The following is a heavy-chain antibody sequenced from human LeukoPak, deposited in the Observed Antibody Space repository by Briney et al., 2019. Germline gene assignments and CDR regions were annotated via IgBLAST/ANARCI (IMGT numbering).Heavy chain of an antibody. J-gene: IGHJ4*02. CDR1: GFTFSSYE. V-gene: IGHV3-48*03. CDR2: ISSSGSTI. D-gene: IGHD3-22*01. CDR3: ARDPRGPTGFDSSARDTFDY. Sequence: GGSLRLSCAASGFTFSSYEMNWVRQAPGKGLEWVSYISSSGSTIYYADSVKGQFTISRDNSKNTLYLQIHSLRPEDTAVYYCARDPRGPTGFDSSARDTFDYWGQGTLVTVSS.